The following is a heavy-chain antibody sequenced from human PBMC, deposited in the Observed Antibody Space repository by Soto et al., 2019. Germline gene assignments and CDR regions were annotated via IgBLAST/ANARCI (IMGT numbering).Heavy chain of an antibody. J-gene: IGHJ4*02. CDR1: GYSFTYYG. CDR2: ISPYNSDT. CDR3: AKTTNHGPRGHFDS. V-gene: IGHV1-18*01. Sequence: QVQLVQSGAEVKRAGDSVKVSCKASGYSFTYYGISWVRQAPGQGLEWLGWISPYNSDTNFAPRLQDRVTMTTDTSSSTAYMELRSLKSNDTAVYFCAKTTNHGPRGHFDSWGQGTLVTVSS.